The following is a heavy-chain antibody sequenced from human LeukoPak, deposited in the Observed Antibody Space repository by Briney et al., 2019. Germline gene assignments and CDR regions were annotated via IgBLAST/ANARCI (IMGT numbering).Heavy chain of an antibody. CDR2: IYYSGST. Sequence: KTSETLSLTCTVSGGSISSSSYYWGWIRQPPGKGLEWIGSIYYSGSTYYNPSLKSRVTISVDTSKNQFSLKLSSVNAADTAVYYCARHGRDGDYVAYWGQGTLVTVSS. J-gene: IGHJ4*02. CDR3: ARHGRDGDYVAY. CDR1: GGSISSSSYY. D-gene: IGHD4-17*01. V-gene: IGHV4-39*01.